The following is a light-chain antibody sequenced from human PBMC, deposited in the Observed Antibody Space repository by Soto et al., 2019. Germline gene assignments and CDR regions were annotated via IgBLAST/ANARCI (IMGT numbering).Light chain of an antibody. CDR1: SSNIGSKT. J-gene: IGLJ2*01. CDR2: INN. Sequence: QSVLTQPPSASGTPGQRVTIPCSGSSSNIGSKTVNWYQQLPETAPKLLIYINNQLPSRVPDRFSRPKSVTSASLAISGLQSEEGADYYCEAWDDSLNGLFGGGNKVTVL. V-gene: IGLV1-44*01. CDR3: EAWDDSLNGL.